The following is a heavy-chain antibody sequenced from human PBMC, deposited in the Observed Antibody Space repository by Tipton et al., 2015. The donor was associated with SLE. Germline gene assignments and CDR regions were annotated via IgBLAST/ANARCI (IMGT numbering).Heavy chain of an antibody. CDR2: IYTSGST. CDR1: GGSISSGSYY. Sequence: TLSLTCTVSGGSISSGSYYWNWIRQPAGKGLEWIGHIYTSGSTNYNPSLKSRVTISVDTSKNQFSLKLRSVTAADTAIYYCARGGYSSGWYGDYFVYCGQGTLVTVSS. V-gene: IGHV4-61*09. D-gene: IGHD6-19*01. J-gene: IGHJ4*02. CDR3: ARGGYSSGWYGDYFVY.